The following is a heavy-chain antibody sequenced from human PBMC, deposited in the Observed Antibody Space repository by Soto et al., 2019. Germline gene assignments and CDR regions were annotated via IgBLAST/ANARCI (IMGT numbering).Heavy chain of an antibody. Sequence: EVQLLESGGGLVQPGGSLRLSCAVSGLTFTSLHLSWVRQPPGKGLEWVSAIQGSDLNTYYADSVRGRFTISRDISKNTLFLQMNSLWAEDTAVYFCVTHSWNYWGKGTLVTVSS. J-gene: IGHJ4*02. V-gene: IGHV3-23*01. CDR1: GLTFTSLH. CDR3: VTHSWNY. CDR2: IQGSDLNT. D-gene: IGHD1-1*01.